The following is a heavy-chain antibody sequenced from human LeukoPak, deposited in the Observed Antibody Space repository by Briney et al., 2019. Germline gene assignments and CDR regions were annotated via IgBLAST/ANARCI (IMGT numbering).Heavy chain of an antibody. CDR1: GYTLTSYY. CDR2: INPSGGST. D-gene: IGHD3-22*01. CDR3: ARGSRNYYDSSGYYYGPEDAFDI. Sequence: ASVKVSCKASGYTLTSYYMHWVRQAPGQGLEWMGIINPSGGSTSYAQKFQGRVTITRNTSISTAYMELSSLRSEDTAVYYCARGSRNYYDSSGYYYGPEDAFDIWGQGTMVTVSS. J-gene: IGHJ3*02. V-gene: IGHV1-46*01.